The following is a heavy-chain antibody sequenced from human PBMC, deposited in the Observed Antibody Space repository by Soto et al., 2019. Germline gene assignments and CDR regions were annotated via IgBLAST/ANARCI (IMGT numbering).Heavy chain of an antibody. V-gene: IGHV4-31*03. Sequence: SDTLSRGCTFSDCSIISFFYYLSFIRQHPWKGLDLIVYIYYSLSTYYNPSLKSRVTISVDTSKNQFSLKLSSVTSADTAVYYCARELKAGLEYWGKGIMVNVS. J-gene: IGHJ4*02. CDR3: ARELKAGLEY. D-gene: IGHD6-13*01. CDR2: IYYSLST. CDR1: DCSIISFFYY.